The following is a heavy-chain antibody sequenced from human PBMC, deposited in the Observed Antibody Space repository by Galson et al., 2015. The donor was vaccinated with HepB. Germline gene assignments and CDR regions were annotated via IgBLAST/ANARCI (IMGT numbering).Heavy chain of an antibody. V-gene: IGHV1-69*13. CDR1: GGTFSSHT. D-gene: IGHD3-22*01. CDR2: IIPIFGSG. J-gene: IGHJ4*02. CDR3: VRQYDTSGYYAY. Sequence: SVKASCKASGGTFSSHTFSWLRQAPGQGLEWMGGIIPIFGSGNYAQKFQGRLTITADESKSTTYMELSSLRSEDTAVYYCVRQYDTSGYYAYWGQGTLVTVSS.